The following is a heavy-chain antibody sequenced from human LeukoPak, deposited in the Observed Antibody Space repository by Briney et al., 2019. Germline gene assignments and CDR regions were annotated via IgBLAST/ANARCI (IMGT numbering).Heavy chain of an antibody. J-gene: IGHJ4*02. V-gene: IGHV1-2*02. CDR3: ARSSRYDIWTGYPY. D-gene: IGHD3-9*01. CDR2: TNANSGGT. CDR1: GYTFTGYY. Sequence: GASVKVSCKASGYTFTGYYMHWVRQAPGQGLEWMGWTNANSGGTNYAQKFQGRVTMTRDTSISTAYMELSRLRSHDTAVYFCARSSRYDIWTGYPYWGQGTLVTVSP.